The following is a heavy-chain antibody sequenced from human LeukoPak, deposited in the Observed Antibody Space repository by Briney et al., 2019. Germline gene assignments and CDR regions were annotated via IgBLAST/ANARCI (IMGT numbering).Heavy chain of an antibody. CDR3: AEVGATTPGAFDI. D-gene: IGHD1-26*01. Sequence: SETLSLTCTVSGGSISSYYWSWIRQPAGKGLEWIGRIYTSGSTNYNPSLKSRVTMSVDTSKNQFSLKPSSVTAADTAVYYCAEVGATTPGAFDIWGQGTMVTVSS. V-gene: IGHV4-4*07. CDR2: IYTSGST. CDR1: GGSISSYY. J-gene: IGHJ3*02.